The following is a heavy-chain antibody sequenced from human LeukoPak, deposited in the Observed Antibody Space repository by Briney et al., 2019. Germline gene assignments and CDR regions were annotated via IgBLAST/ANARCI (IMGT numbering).Heavy chain of an antibody. J-gene: IGHJ3*02. V-gene: IGHV4-39*07. CDR3: ARDGGRFLEWFFAFDI. Sequence: SETLSLTCTVSGGSISSSTYYWGWIRQPPGKGLEWIGSIYHSGSTYYNPSLKSRVTISVDTSKNQFSLKLSSVTAADTAVYYCARDGGRFLEWFFAFDIWGQGTMVTVSS. D-gene: IGHD3-3*01. CDR2: IYHSGST. CDR1: GGSISSSTYY.